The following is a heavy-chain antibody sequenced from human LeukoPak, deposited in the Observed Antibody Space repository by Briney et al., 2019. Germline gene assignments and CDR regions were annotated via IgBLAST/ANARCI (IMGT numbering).Heavy chain of an antibody. D-gene: IGHD3-22*01. CDR1: GFTFDDYA. V-gene: IGHV3-43*02. CDR3: AKSWGSSGYYYTY. CDR2: ISGDGGST. Sequence: GGSLRLSCAASGFTFDDYAMHWVRQAPGKGLEWVSLISGDGGSTYYADSVKGRFTISRDNSKNSLYLQMNSLRTGDTALYYCAKSWGSSGYYYTYWGQGTLVTVSS. J-gene: IGHJ4*02.